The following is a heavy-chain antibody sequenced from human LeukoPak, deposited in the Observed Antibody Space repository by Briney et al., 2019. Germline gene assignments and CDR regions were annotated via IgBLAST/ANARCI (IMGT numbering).Heavy chain of an antibody. V-gene: IGHV4-38-2*02. CDR2: IYHRGST. Sequence: SETLSLTCTVSGYSISNGYYWGWIRQPPGKGLEWVGSIYHRGSTYYSPSLRSRVTISLDRSKKKFSLKLSSVTAADTAVYYCARGLWFGDENPPYFDYWGQGILVTVSS. J-gene: IGHJ4*02. CDR3: ARGLWFGDENPPYFDY. D-gene: IGHD3-10*01. CDR1: GYSISNGYY.